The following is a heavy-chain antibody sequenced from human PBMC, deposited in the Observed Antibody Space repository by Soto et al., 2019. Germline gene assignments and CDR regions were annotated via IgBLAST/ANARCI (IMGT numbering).Heavy chain of an antibody. V-gene: IGHV4-39*01. D-gene: IGHD3-10*01. J-gene: IGHJ6*03. CDR2: IYYSGST. CDR1: GGSISSSSYY. CDR3: ATPPRSMVRGVIISDYYYYYMDV. Sequence: QLQLQESGPGLVKPSETLSLTCTVSGGSISSSSYYWGWIRQPPGKGLEWIGSIYYSGSTYYNPSLKSRVTISVDTSKNQFSLKLSSVTAADTAVYYCATPPRSMVRGVIISDYYYYYMDVWGKGTTVTVSS.